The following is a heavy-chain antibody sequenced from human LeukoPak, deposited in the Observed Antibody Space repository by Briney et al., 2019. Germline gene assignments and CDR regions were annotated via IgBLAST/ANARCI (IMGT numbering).Heavy chain of an antibody. Sequence: PSETLSLTCAVSGGSVGSDTYSWSWIRQPPGKGLEWIGYIYYSGRTYYNPSLKSRVTISVGTSKNQLSLKLSSVTAADTAVYYCARAPGLDSRWGQGTLVTVSS. V-gene: IGHV4-30-4*07. J-gene: IGHJ4*02. CDR1: GGSVGSDTYS. CDR2: IYYSGRT. CDR3: ARAPGLDSR. D-gene: IGHD3-22*01.